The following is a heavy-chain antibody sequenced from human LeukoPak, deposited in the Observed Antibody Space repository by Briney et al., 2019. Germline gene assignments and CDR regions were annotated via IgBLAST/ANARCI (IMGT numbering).Heavy chain of an antibody. Sequence: ASVKVSCKASGGTFSSYAISWVRQAPGQGLEWMGGIIPIFGTANYAQKFQGRVTITADESTSTAYMELRSLRSDDTAVYYCARVQVYYYDSSGYDYWGQGTLVTVSS. D-gene: IGHD3-22*01. CDR3: ARVQVYYYDSSGYDY. J-gene: IGHJ4*02. CDR2: IIPIFGTA. V-gene: IGHV1-69*13. CDR1: GGTFSSYA.